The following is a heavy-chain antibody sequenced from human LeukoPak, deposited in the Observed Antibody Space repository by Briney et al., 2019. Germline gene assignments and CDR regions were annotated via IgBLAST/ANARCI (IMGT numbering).Heavy chain of an antibody. CDR2: IYHSGST. J-gene: IGHJ6*03. CDR3: AGCIAVADSYYMDV. Sequence: SETLSLTCAVSGYSISSGYYWGWIRQPPGKGLEWIGSIYHSGSTYYNPSLKSRVTISVDTSKNQFSPKLSSVTAADTAVYYCAGCIAVADSYYMDVWGKGTTVTVSS. D-gene: IGHD6-19*01. V-gene: IGHV4-38-2*01. CDR1: GYSISSGYY.